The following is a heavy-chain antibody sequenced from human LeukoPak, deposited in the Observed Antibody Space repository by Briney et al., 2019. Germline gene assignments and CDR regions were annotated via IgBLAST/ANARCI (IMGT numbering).Heavy chain of an antibody. D-gene: IGHD6-19*01. CDR3: ARPDSSGWYPLDY. J-gene: IGHJ4*02. Sequence: SVKVSCKASGGTFSSYAISWVRQAPVQGLEWMGGIIPIFGTANYAQKFQGRVTITADESTSTAYMELSSLRSEDTAVYYCARPDSSGWYPLDYWGQGTLVTVSS. CDR1: GGTFSSYA. V-gene: IGHV1-69*13. CDR2: IIPIFGTA.